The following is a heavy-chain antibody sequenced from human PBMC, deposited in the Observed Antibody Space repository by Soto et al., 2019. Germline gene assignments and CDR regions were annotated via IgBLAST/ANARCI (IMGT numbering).Heavy chain of an antibody. CDR3: ARENDYYYDSSRLGFDP. J-gene: IGHJ5*02. V-gene: IGHV4-59*01. CDR1: GGSISSYY. CDR2: IYYSGST. Sequence: PSETLSLTCTVSGGSISSYYWSWIRQPPGKGLEWIGYIYYSGSTNYNPSLKSRVTISVDTSKNQFSLKLSSVTAADTAVYYCARENDYYYDSSRLGFDPWGQGTLVTVSS. D-gene: IGHD3-22*01.